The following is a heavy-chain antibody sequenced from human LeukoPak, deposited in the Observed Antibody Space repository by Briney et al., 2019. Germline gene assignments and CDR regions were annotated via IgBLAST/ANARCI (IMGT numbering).Heavy chain of an antibody. CDR1: GFTFSSYG. J-gene: IGHJ4*02. CDR3: TTDVAVAGMGGGY. CDR2: IRYDGSNK. D-gene: IGHD6-19*01. V-gene: IGHV3-30*02. Sequence: GGSLRLSCAASGFTFSSYGMHWVRQAPGKGLEWVAFIRYDGSNKYYTDSVKGRFTISRDNSKNTLYLQMNSLKTEDTAVYYCTTDVAVAGMGGGYWGQGTLVTVSS.